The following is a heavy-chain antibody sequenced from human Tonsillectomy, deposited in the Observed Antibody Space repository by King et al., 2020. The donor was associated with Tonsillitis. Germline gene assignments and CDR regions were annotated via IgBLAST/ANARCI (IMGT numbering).Heavy chain of an antibody. CDR1: GYSFTSYE. Sequence: EQLVQSGAEVKKPGASVKVSCKASGYSFTSYEINWVRQATGQGLEWMGWMNPNSGNTGHAQKFQGRVTMTRNTSISTAYMELSSLRSEDTAVYYCARGWDRSAGYEDAAFDSWGQGTLVTGSS. CDR2: MNPNSGNT. D-gene: IGHD6-19*01. CDR3: ARGWDRSAGYEDAAFDS. V-gene: IGHV1-8*01. J-gene: IGHJ4*02.